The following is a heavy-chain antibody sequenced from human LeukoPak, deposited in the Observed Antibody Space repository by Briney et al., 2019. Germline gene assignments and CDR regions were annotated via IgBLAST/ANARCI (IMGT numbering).Heavy chain of an antibody. Sequence: ASVKVSCKASGYTFTGYYMHWVRQAPGQGLEWMGWINPNSGSTNYAQKFQGRVTMTRDTSITTAYMELSRLRSDDTAVYYCAREAVAGTYYYYYYYMDVWGKGTTVTISS. V-gene: IGHV1-2*02. CDR2: INPNSGST. CDR1: GYTFTGYY. D-gene: IGHD6-19*01. J-gene: IGHJ6*03. CDR3: AREAVAGTYYYYYYYMDV.